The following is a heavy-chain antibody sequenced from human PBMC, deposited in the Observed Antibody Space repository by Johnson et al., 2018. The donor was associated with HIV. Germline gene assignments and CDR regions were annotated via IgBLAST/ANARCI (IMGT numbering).Heavy chain of an antibody. J-gene: IGHJ3*02. D-gene: IGHD6-19*01. CDR3: ARDIWSGWYGASDSFDI. CDR1: GFTFDDYD. Sequence: VQLVESGGGVVRPGGSLRLSCAASGFTFDDYDMSWVRQAPGKGLEWVSGINWNGGSTGYGDSVKGRFTISRDNAKNSLYLQMNNLRAEDSALYYCARDIWSGWYGASDSFDIWGQGTMVTVSS. CDR2: INWNGGST. V-gene: IGHV3-20*04.